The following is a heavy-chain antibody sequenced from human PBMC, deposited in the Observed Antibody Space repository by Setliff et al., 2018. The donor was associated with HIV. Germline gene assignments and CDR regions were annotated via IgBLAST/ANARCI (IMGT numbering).Heavy chain of an antibody. V-gene: IGHV1-69*13. J-gene: IGHJ4*02. CDR1: GGTFRSHE. CDR3: ARTPNHSSGFDY. Sequence: SVKVSCKASGGTFRSHEISWVRQAPGQGLEWMGGIVPILNTGNYAPKFQGRVTITADESTTTAYMELSSLRSEDTAVYYCARTPNHSSGFDYWGQGTPVTVSS. D-gene: IGHD3-22*01. CDR2: IVPILNTG.